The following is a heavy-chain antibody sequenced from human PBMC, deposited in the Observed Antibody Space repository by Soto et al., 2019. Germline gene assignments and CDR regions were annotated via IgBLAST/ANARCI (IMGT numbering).Heavy chain of an antibody. CDR2: ITPFNGNT. V-gene: IGHV1-45*02. D-gene: IGHD3-22*01. J-gene: IGHJ3*02. CDR1: GYNFTYRY. CDR3: ARDSSGYASDAFDI. Sequence: SVKVACKASGYNFTYRYLHSVRQAPGQALEWMGWITPFNGNTNYAQKFQDRVTITRDRSMSTAYMELSSLRSEETAMYYCARDSSGYASDAFDIWSQGTMVTVTS.